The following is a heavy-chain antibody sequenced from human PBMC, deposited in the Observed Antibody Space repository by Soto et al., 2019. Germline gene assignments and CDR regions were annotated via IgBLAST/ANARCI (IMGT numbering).Heavy chain of an antibody. V-gene: IGHV3-23*01. D-gene: IGHD6-19*01. J-gene: IGHJ2*01. CDR1: GFTFSSYA. Sequence: EVQLLESGGGLVQPGGSLRLSCAASGFTFSSYAMSWVRQAPGKGLEWVPAISGSGGSTYYADSVKGRFTISRDNXKXXLYLPMNSMRAEDTAVYYCAESPYSSGWYDGYFDLWGRGTLVTVSS. CDR2: ISGSGGST. CDR3: AESPYSSGWYDGYFDL.